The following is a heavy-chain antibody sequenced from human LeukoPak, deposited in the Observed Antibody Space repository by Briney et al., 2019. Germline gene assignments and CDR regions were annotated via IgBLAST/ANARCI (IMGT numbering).Heavy chain of an antibody. CDR1: GGSISSGGYY. CDR3: ARSRRAHFDY. Sequence: SQTLSLTCTVSGGSISSGGYYWRWIRQHPGKGLEWIGYIYYSGSTYYNPSLKSRVTISVDTSKNQFSLKLSSVTAADTAVYYCARSRRAHFDYWGQGTLVTVSS. J-gene: IGHJ4*02. CDR2: IYYSGST. V-gene: IGHV4-31*03.